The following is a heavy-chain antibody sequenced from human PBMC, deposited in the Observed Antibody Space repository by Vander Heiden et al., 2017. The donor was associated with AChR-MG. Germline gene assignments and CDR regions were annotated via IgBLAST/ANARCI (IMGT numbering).Heavy chain of an antibody. V-gene: IGHV3-21*01. J-gene: IGHJ4*02. D-gene: IGHD6-6*01. CDR3: ARESPAARPDY. Sequence: EVQLVESGGGLVKPGGSLRLSCAASGFTFSSYSMNWVRQAPGKVLEWVSSISSSSSYIYYADSVKGRFTISRDNAKNSLYLQMNSLRAEDTAVYYCARESPAARPDYWGQGTLVTVSS. CDR1: GFTFSSYS. CDR2: ISSSSSYI.